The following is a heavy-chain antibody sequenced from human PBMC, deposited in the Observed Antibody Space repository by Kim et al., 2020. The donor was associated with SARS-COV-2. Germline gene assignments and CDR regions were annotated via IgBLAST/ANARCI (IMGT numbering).Heavy chain of an antibody. Sequence: GGSLRLSCAASGFTFSTYGMHWVRKAPGKGLEWVAVISYDGSNKYYADSVKGRFTISRDNSKNTLYLQMNSLRAEDTAVYYCAKGIEHAGYSFDYGGRGTLVAVSP. CDR3: AKGIEHAGYSFDY. CDR2: ISYDGSNK. CDR1: GFTFSTYG. V-gene: IGHV3-30*18. J-gene: IGHJ4*02.